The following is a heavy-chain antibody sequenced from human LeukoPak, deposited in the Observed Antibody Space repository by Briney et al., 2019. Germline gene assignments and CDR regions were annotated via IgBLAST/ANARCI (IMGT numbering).Heavy chain of an antibody. CDR1: GFTFSSYA. CDR2: ISGSGGST. V-gene: IGHV3-23*01. Sequence: PGGLLRLSCAASGFTFSSYAMSWVRQAPGKGLEWVSAISGSGGSTYYADSVKGRFTISRDNSKNTLYLQMNSLRAEDTAVYYCAKANVVAAMADWFDPWGQGTLVTVSS. J-gene: IGHJ5*02. CDR3: AKANVVAAMADWFDP. D-gene: IGHD2-15*01.